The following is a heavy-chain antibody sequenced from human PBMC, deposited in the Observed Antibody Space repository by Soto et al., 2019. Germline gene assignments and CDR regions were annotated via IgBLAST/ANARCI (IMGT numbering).Heavy chain of an antibody. CDR3: SRHLTSYDILTGSMGGFDY. CDR2: IDPSDSYT. CDR1: GYSFTSYW. D-gene: IGHD3-9*01. Sequence: PGESLKISCKGSGYSFTSYWISWVRQMPGKGLEWMGRIDPSDSYTNYSPSFQGHVTISADKSISTAYLQWSSLKASDTAIYYCSRHLTSYDILTGSMGGFDYWGQGTLVTVSS. V-gene: IGHV5-10-1*01. J-gene: IGHJ4*02.